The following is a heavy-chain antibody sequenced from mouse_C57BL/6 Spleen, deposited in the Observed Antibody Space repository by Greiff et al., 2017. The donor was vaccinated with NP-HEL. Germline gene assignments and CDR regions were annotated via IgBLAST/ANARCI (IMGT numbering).Heavy chain of an antibody. J-gene: IGHJ2*01. Sequence: EVKLVESEGGLVQPGRSMKLSCTASGFTFSDYYMAWVRQVPEKGLEWVANINYDGSSTYYLDSLKSRFIISRDNAKNILYLQMSSLKSEDTATYYCAREPALDYWGQGTTLTVSS. CDR3: AREPALDY. CDR1: GFTFSDYY. CDR2: INYDGSST. V-gene: IGHV5-16*01.